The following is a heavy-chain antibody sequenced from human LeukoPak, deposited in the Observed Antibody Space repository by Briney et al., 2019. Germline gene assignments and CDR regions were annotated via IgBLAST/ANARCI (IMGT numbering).Heavy chain of an antibody. CDR3: ARANYDSRAYTYFFDS. J-gene: IGHJ4*02. Sequence: GSLRLSCAASGFAISIYEMNWVRQAPGKGLEWVSYITSSGSTIYYADSVKGRFTISRDNAKISLYLQMNSLRAEDTAIYYCARANYDSRAYTYFFDSWGQGTLVTVSS. V-gene: IGHV3-48*03. CDR1: GFAISIYE. D-gene: IGHD3-22*01. CDR2: ITSSGSTI.